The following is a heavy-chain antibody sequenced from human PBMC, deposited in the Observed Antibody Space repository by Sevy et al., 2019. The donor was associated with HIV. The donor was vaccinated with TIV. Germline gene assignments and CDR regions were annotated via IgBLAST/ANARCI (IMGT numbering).Heavy chain of an antibody. V-gene: IGHV2-5*02. CDR2: IYWDDDK. D-gene: IGHD3-9*01. Sequence: SGPTLVKPTQTLTLTCTFSGFSLTTSGVGVGWIRQPPGKALEWLALIYWDDDKRYSPSLKSRLTITKDTSKNQAVLTMTNMDPVDTATYYCAHRPDNYDILTGYFPNWFDPWGQGTLVTVSS. J-gene: IGHJ5*02. CDR1: GFSLTTSGVG. CDR3: AHRPDNYDILTGYFPNWFDP.